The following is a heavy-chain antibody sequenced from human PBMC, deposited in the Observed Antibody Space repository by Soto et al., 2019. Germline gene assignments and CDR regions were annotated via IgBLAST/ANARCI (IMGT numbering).Heavy chain of an antibody. Sequence: PSETLSLTCTVSGGSISSGDYYWSWIRQPPGKGLEWIGYIYYSGSTYYNPSLKSRVTISVDTSKNQFSLKLSSVTAADTAVYYCARDPLPGYGDYDSGYYYYGMDVWGQGTTVTVSS. CDR1: GGSISSGDYY. CDR2: IYYSGST. V-gene: IGHV4-30-4*01. D-gene: IGHD4-17*01. J-gene: IGHJ6*02. CDR3: ARDPLPGYGDYDSGYYYYGMDV.